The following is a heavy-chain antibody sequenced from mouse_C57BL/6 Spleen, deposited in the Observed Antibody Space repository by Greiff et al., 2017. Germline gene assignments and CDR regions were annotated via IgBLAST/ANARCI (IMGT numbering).Heavy chain of an antibody. CDR1: GYAFSSSW. Sequence: QVQLQQSGPELVKPGASVKISCKASGYAFSSSWMNWVKQRPGKGLEWIGRIYPGDGDTNYNGKFKGKATLTADESSSTAYMQLSSLTSEDSAVYFCARAEGLYSNYFDYWGQGTTLTVSS. D-gene: IGHD2-5*01. CDR3: ARAEGLYSNYFDY. J-gene: IGHJ2*01. CDR2: IYPGDGDT. V-gene: IGHV1-82*01.